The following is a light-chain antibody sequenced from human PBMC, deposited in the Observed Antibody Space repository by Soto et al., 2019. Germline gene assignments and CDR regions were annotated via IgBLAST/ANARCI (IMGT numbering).Light chain of an antibody. J-gene: IGKJ2*02. CDR3: QQCYYCPRT. Sequence: IQMTQSPSSLSASVGDGVTLTCRASHTIATYLNWYQQKPGQVPEVLIYGASRVHVGVPSRFTGSGYGTDFTLTINNLQPEDFAIYYCQQCYYCPRTFGQGIKLEVK. V-gene: IGKV1-39*01. CDR1: HTIATY. CDR2: GAS.